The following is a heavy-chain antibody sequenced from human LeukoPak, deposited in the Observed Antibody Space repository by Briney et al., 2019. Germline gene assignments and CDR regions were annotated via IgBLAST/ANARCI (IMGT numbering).Heavy chain of an antibody. V-gene: IGHV4-59*01. J-gene: IGHJ3*02. Sequence: PSETLSLTCTVSGGSISSYYWSWIRQPPGKGLEWIGYIYYSGSTNYNPSLKSRVTTSVDTSKNQFSLKLSSVTAADTAVYYCARADGYSGSYYAFDIWGQGTMVTVSS. CDR3: ARADGYSGSYYAFDI. CDR2: IYYSGST. D-gene: IGHD1-26*01. CDR1: GGSISSYY.